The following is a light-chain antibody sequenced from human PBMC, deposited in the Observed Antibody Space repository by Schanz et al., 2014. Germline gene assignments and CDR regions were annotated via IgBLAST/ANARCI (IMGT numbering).Light chain of an antibody. CDR3: SSYAGSNNFVV. J-gene: IGLJ2*01. CDR2: EVD. Sequence: QSALTQPPSASGSPGQAVILSCTGASSDVGGYNYVSWYQQHPGKAPKLMIYEVDKRPSGVPDRFSGSKSGNTASLAVSGLQAEDEADYYCSSYAGSNNFVVFGGGTKLTVL. V-gene: IGLV2-8*01. CDR1: SSDVGGYNY.